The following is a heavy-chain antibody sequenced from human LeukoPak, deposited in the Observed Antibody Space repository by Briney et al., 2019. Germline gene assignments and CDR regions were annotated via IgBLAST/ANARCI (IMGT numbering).Heavy chain of an antibody. CDR2: NNHSGST. Sequence: SETLSLTCAVYGGSFSGYYWSWIRQPPGKGLEWIGENNHSGSTNYNPSLKSRVTISVDTSKNQFSLKLSSVTAADTAVYYCAREDGFGEFYWGQGTLVTVSS. CDR1: GGSFSGYY. J-gene: IGHJ4*02. V-gene: IGHV4-34*01. CDR3: AREDGFGEFY. D-gene: IGHD3-10*01.